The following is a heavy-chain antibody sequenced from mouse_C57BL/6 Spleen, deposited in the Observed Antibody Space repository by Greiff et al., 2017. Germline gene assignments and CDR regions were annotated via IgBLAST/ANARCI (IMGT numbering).Heavy chain of an antibody. D-gene: IGHD4-1*01. CDR2: IYPSDSET. Sequence: QVQLQQPGAELVRPGSSVKLSCKASGYTFTSYWMDWVKQRPGQGLEWIGNIYPSDSETHYNQKFKDKATLTVDKSSSTAYMQLSSLTSEDSAVYYCARGDTVTGSYWGQGTLVTVSA. J-gene: IGHJ3*01. CDR1: GYTFTSYW. V-gene: IGHV1-61*01. CDR3: ARGDTVTGSY.